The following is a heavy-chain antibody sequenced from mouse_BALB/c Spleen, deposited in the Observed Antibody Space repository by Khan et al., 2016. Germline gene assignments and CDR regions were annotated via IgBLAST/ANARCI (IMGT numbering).Heavy chain of an antibody. CDR1: GYTFTNYG. CDR2: INTYTGEP. Sequence: QIQLVQSGPELKKPGETVKISCKASGYTFTNYGMNWVKQASGKGLKWMGWINTYTGEPTYTDDFKERFAFSLETSVITAYLQRINLKKEVTATYIRPRPGDTCDLDYRRTGTTLPFSS. CDR3: PRPGDTCDLDY. J-gene: IGHJ2*01. V-gene: IGHV9-3-1*01.